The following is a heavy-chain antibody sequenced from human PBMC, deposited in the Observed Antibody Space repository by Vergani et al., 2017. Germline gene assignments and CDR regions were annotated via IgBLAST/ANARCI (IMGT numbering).Heavy chain of an antibody. CDR2: IYNSGNG. CDR3: ASGKYYSDSTSHFRGRYFGV. Sequence: QMQLQESGPGLVKASETLSLTCTVSGDSIISRSYYWGWIRQPPGKGLEWIGSIYNSGNGDSSSSLKSRVTISADTSKNQFSLRLTSVTAADTAVYYCASGKYYSDSTSHFRGRYFGVWVRGTLVTVPS. V-gene: IGHV4-39*01. CDR1: GDSIISRSYY. D-gene: IGHD3-16*01. J-gene: IGHJ2*01.